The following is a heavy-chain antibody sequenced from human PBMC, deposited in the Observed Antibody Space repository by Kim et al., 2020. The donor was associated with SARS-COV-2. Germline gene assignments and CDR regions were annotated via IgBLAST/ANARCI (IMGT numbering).Heavy chain of an antibody. D-gene: IGHD2-2*03. Sequence: ASVKVSCKVSGYALNKLFIHWVRQAPGKGLEWMGRFDPEDGERIYAQQFQGRLIMTEDTSTDTTYMELTSLRSEDTAVYYCAISRALDRAFFSYCMDVWGHGATASVS. J-gene: IGHJ6*02. V-gene: IGHV1-24*01. CDR3: AISRALDRAFFSYCMDV. CDR1: GYALNKLF. CDR2: FDPEDGER.